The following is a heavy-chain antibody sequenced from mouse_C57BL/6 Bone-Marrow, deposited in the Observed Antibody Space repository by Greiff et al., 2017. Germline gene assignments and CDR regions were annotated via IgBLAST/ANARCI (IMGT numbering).Heavy chain of an antibody. D-gene: IGHD3-3*01. J-gene: IGHJ1*03. Sequence: EVKLMESGPVLVKPGASVKMSCKASGYTFTDYYMNWVKQSHGKSLEWIGVINPYNGGTSYNQKFKGKATLTVDKSSSTAYMELNSLTSEDSAVYYCARKGWDCWYFDVWGTGTTVTVSS. CDR1: GYTFTDYY. V-gene: IGHV1-19*01. CDR3: ARKGWDCWYFDV. CDR2: INPYNGGT.